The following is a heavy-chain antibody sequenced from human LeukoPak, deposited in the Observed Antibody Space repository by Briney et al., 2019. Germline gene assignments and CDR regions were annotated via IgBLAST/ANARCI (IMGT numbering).Heavy chain of an antibody. CDR3: ASVTSGYSLDY. J-gene: IGHJ4*02. D-gene: IGHD6-13*01. Sequence: PSETLSLTCTVSGGSISSSSYYWGWLRQPPGKGLEWIGSIYYSGSTYYNPSLKSRVTISVDTSKNQFSLKLSSVTAADTAVYYCASVTSGYSLDYWGQGTLVTVSS. CDR1: GGSISSSSYY. V-gene: IGHV4-39*07. CDR2: IYYSGST.